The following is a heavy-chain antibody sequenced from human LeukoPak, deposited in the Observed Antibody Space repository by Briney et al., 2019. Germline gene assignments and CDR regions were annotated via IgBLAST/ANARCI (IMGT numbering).Heavy chain of an antibody. V-gene: IGHV1-69*06. CDR2: IIPIFDTV. Sequence: SVKVSCKASGGTFSSFSVTWVRHAPGQGLEWMGGIIPIFDTVEYAQKFQGRLTITADKSTGTAYMELTSLRSEDTAIYFCARVPFSRYEYRGFDYWGQGTLVTVSS. CDR1: GGTFSSFS. D-gene: IGHD5-12*01. CDR3: ARVPFSRYEYRGFDY. J-gene: IGHJ4*02.